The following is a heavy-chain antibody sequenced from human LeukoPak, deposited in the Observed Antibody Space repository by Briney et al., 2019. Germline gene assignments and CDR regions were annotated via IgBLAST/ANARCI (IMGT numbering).Heavy chain of an antibody. CDR3: AKRFRLEGYVWGERLGY. Sequence: PGGSLRLSCAASGFTFSSYAMSWVRQAPGKGLEWVSAISGSGGSTYYADSVKGRFTISRDNSKNTLYLQMNSLRAEDTAVYYCAKRFRLEGYVWGERLGYWGQGTLVTVSS. CDR2: ISGSGGST. J-gene: IGHJ4*02. D-gene: IGHD3-16*01. CDR1: GFTFSSYA. V-gene: IGHV3-23*01.